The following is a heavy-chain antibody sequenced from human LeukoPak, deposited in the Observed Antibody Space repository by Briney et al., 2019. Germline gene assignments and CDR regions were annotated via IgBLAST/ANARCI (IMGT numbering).Heavy chain of an antibody. Sequence: GGSLRLSCAASGFHFSDYGMHWVRQAPGRGLEWVAVISADGIDKYYADSVKGRFTISRDNSKNTLYLQMSSLRAEDTAVYYCAKDKGREGDYWGQGNLVTVSS. J-gene: IGHJ4*02. CDR2: ISADGIDK. CDR3: AKDKGREGDY. CDR1: GFHFSDYG. V-gene: IGHV3-30*18.